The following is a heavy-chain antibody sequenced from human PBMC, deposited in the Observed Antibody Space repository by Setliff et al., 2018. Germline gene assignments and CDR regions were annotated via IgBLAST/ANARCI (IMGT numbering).Heavy chain of an antibody. CDR2: IKQDGSEK. V-gene: IGHV3-7*01. CDR1: GFTFSSYW. CDR3: AREMPVVSFFDY. D-gene: IGHD3-22*01. Sequence: GGSLRLSCAASGFTFSSYWMTWVRQAPGKGLEWVANIKQDGSEKYYMDSVKGRFTISRDNAKNSVYLQMNSLRADDTAVYYCAREMPVVSFFDYWGQGTLVTVSS. J-gene: IGHJ4*02.